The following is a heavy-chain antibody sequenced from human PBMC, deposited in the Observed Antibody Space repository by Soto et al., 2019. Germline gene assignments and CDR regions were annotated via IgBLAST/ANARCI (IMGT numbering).Heavy chain of an antibody. CDR1: GFTFSSYW. V-gene: IGHV3-74*01. Sequence: LRLSCAASGFTFSSYWMHWVRQAPGKGLVWVSRINSDGSSTSYADSVKGRFTISRDSAKNTLYLQMNSLRAEDTAVYYCARAQTYYYGSGSHYYYGMDVWGQGTTVTVSS. D-gene: IGHD3-10*01. CDR2: INSDGSST. J-gene: IGHJ6*02. CDR3: ARAQTYYYGSGSHYYYGMDV.